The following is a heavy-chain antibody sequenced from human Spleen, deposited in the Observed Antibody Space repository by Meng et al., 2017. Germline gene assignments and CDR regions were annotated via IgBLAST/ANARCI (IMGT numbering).Heavy chain of an antibody. J-gene: IGHJ6*02. CDR3: AKARRSSGWTENYYGMDV. D-gene: IGHD6-19*01. Sequence: GGSLRLSCVASGFRVTDAWMSWVRQAPGKGLEWVSYISSSGSTIYYADSVKGRFTISRDNSKNTLYLQMDSLRAEDTALYHCAKARRSSGWTENYYGMDVWGQGTTVTVS. V-gene: IGHV3-11*01. CDR2: ISSSGSTI. CDR1: GFRVTDAW.